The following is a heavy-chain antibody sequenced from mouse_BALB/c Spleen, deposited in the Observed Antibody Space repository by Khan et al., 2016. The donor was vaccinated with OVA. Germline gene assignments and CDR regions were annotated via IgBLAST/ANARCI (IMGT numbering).Heavy chain of an antibody. CDR3: ALIFYGYDWFAY. Sequence: QVQLKESGPGLVAPSQSLSITCTVSGSSSTSYGVSWARQTPGKGLEWLGVIWSDGNTNYHSSLKSRLTITKANSKSQFFLKLNSLQTDDTATYFCALIFYGYDWFAYWGQGTLVTVSA. CDR1: GSSSTSYG. J-gene: IGHJ3*01. D-gene: IGHD2-2*01. CDR2: IWSDGNT. V-gene: IGHV2-3*01.